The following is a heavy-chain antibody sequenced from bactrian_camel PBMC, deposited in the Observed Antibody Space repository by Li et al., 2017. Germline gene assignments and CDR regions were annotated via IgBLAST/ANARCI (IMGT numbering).Heavy chain of an antibody. Sequence: DVQLVESGGGSVQTGGSLRLSCTGSGYSYRTYSMAWFRQAPQKEREGVSAIRRYSGTTFYADSVKGRFSISQDNPKTTLYLQMNSLKPEDTAVYYCAAIIQCRANWNETGTYNYWGQGTQVTVS. CDR3: AAIIQCRANWNETGTYNY. CDR1: GYSYRTYS. V-gene: IGHV3S31*01. D-gene: IGHD8*01. J-gene: IGHJ4*01. CDR2: IRRYSGTT.